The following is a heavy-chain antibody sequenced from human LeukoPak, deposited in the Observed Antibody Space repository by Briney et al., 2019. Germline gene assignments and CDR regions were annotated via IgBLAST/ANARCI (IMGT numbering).Heavy chain of an antibody. V-gene: IGHV1-58*02. D-gene: IGHD3-22*01. J-gene: IGHJ2*01. CDR2: IVVGSGNT. CDR3: AADEYYYDSSGYYNWFFDL. CDR1: GFTFTSSA. Sequence: SVKVSCEASGFTFTSSAMQWVRQARGQRLEWIGWIVVGSGNTNYAQKFQERVTITRDMSTSTAYMELSSLRSEDTAVYYCAADEYYYDSSGYYNWFFDLWGRGTLVTVSS.